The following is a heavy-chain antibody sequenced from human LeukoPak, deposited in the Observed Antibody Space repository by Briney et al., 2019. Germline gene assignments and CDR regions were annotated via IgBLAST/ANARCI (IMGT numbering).Heavy chain of an antibody. V-gene: IGHV4-30-4*08. CDR3: ARDLVRDYYDSSGNDAFDI. CDR1: GGSFSGYY. J-gene: IGHJ3*02. Sequence: SETLSLTCAVYGGSFSGYYWSWIRQPPGKGLEWIGYIYYSGSTYYNPSLKSRVTISVDTSKNQFSLKLSSVTAADTAVYYCARDLVRDYYDSSGNDAFDIWGQGTMVTVSS. D-gene: IGHD3-22*01. CDR2: IYYSGST.